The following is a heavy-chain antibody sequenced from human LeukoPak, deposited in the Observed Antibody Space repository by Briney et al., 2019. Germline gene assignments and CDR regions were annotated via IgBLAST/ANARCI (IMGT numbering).Heavy chain of an antibody. V-gene: IGHV4-39*01. CDR1: GGSISSSSYY. CDR2: IYYSGST. Sequence: PSETLSLTCTVSGGSISSSSYYWGWIRQPPGKGLEWIGSIYYSGSTYYNPSLKSRVTISVDTSKNQFSLKLSSVTAADTAVYYCARHPAGSRFDWFDPWGQGTLVTVSS. J-gene: IGHJ5*02. D-gene: IGHD6-19*01. CDR3: ARHPAGSRFDWFDP.